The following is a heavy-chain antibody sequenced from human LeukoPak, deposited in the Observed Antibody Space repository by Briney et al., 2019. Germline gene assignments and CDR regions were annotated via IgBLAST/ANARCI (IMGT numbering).Heavy chain of an antibody. CDR1: GGTFSSYA. CDR2: INPNSGGT. Sequence: GASVKVSCKASGGTFSSYAISWVRQAPGQGLEWMGWINPNSGGTNYAQKFQGRVTMTRDTSISTAYMELSRLRSDDTAVYYCARVRQDYDFWSADAFDIWGQGTMVTVSS. CDR3: ARVRQDYDFWSADAFDI. D-gene: IGHD3-3*01. J-gene: IGHJ3*02. V-gene: IGHV1-2*02.